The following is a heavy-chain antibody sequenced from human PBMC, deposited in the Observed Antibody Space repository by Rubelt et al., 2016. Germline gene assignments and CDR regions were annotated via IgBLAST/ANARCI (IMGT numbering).Heavy chain of an antibody. D-gene: IGHD3-3*01. CDR2: IRVNASGWTT. CDR1: GFTFINAW. CDR3: SRDGRQLLEWFPLDY. Sequence: EVQLVESGGGLVKPGGSLRLSCAASGFTFINAWMSWFRQAPGQGLEWVGFIRVNASGWTTAYAASVTGRFTISNDDSKIIAYMQMKSLKTEDTAVYCCSRDGRQLLEWFPLDYWGQGTLVNVSA. V-gene: IGHV3-49*05. J-gene: IGHJ4*02.